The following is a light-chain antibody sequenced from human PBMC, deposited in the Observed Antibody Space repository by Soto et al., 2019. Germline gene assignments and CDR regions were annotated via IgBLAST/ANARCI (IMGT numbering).Light chain of an antibody. Sequence: DIQMTQSPSSLSASVGDRVTITCQASQDISNYLNWYQQKPGKAPKLLIYDASNLETGVPSRFSGSGSGTYFTFTISSLQPEDIATYYCQQYDNLPLYTFDQGTKLEIK. J-gene: IGKJ2*01. CDR2: DAS. CDR1: QDISNY. CDR3: QQYDNLPLYT. V-gene: IGKV1-33*01.